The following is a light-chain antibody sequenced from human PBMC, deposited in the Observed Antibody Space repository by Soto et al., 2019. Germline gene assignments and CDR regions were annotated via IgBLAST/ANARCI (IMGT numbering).Light chain of an antibody. V-gene: IGKV1-39*01. J-gene: IGKJ1*01. CDR3: QQRYSTPRT. CDR1: QSISSY. CDR2: AAS. Sequence: DIQMTQSPSSLSASVGDRVTITCRASQSISSYLNWYQQKPGKAPKXLIYAASSLQSGVPSRFSGSGSGTDLTITISSLQPEDFETDYCQQRYSTPRTFGQGTKVDIK.